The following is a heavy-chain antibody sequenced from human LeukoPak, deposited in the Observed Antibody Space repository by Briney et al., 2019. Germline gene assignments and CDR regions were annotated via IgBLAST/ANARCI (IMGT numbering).Heavy chain of an antibody. CDR2: ILYDGTNK. Sequence: GGSLRLSCAASGFTFSSYAMHWVRQAPGKGLEWVAVILYDGTNKFYADSVKGRFTISRDNSKNTLYLQMNSLRAEDTAVYNCAKGWFGFSVIDYWGQGTPVTVSP. J-gene: IGHJ4*02. V-gene: IGHV3-30*18. CDR3: AKGWFGFSVIDY. CDR1: GFTFSSYA. D-gene: IGHD3-10*01.